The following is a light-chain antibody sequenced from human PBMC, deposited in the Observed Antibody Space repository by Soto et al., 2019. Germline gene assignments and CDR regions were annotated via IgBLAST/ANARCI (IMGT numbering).Light chain of an antibody. CDR1: PSFTNF. Sequence: LPPGERDTLSCRASPSFTNFLAWYKAEPVQAPRLLIYGAFNRDTGSPARFSGSGSGRDCTLKISSLEAEDSEVSYSRQRNVRPPSTFGQGTQVEMK. V-gene: IGKV3-11*02. J-gene: IGKJ5*01. CDR2: GAF. CDR3: RQRNVRPPST.